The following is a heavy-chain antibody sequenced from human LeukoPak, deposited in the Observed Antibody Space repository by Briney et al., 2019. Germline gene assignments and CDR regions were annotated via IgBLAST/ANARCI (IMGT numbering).Heavy chain of an antibody. CDR2: IYYSGST. CDR1: GGSISSYY. V-gene: IGHV4-59*01. CDR3: AGDPDGEAV. D-gene: IGHD3-3*01. J-gene: IGHJ4*02. Sequence: PPETLSLTSTVSGGSISSYYWSSIWQPPRKGLEWIGYIYYSGSTNYTPSLKRRVTISVDTSNTQCSLMLTSVTAADTAVYYCAGDPDGEAVWGQGTLVTVSS.